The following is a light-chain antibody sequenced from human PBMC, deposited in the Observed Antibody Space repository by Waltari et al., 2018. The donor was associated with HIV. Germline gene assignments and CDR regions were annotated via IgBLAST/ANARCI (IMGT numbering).Light chain of an antibody. V-gene: IGLV2-14*01. CDR3: SSFTRRNNVI. CDR2: EVS. J-gene: IGLJ2*01. Sequence: QSALTQPASVSESPGQSITISCTGTSSDVGAYNFVSWYQQHPGKVPELIIFEVSNRPSGISGRFSGLRAEDEADYYCSSFTRRNNVIFGGGTKLTVL. CDR1: SSDVGAYNF.